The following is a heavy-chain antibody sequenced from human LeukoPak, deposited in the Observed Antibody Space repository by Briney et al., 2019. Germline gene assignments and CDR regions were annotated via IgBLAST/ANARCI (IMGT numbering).Heavy chain of an antibody. CDR3: ASDPAQEVLLWFGEPLLGAFDI. CDR1: GFTFSSYA. Sequence: GGSLRLSCAASGFTFSSYAMHWVRQAPGRGLEWVAVISYVGSNKYYADSVKGRFTISRDNSKNTLYLQMNSLRAEDTAVYYCASDPAQEVLLWFGEPLLGAFDIWGQGTMVTVSS. CDR2: ISYVGSNK. D-gene: IGHD3-10*01. V-gene: IGHV3-30*04. J-gene: IGHJ3*02.